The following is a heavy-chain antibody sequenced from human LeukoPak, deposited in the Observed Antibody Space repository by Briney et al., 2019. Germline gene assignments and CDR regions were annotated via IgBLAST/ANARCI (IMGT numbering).Heavy chain of an antibody. J-gene: IGHJ4*02. CDR3: ATQYYYDSSGYYFLHY. CDR1: GYTLTELS. V-gene: IGHV1-24*01. CDR2: FEPEDGET. Sequence: ASVKVSCKVSGYTLTELSMHWVRQAPGKGLEWMGGFEPEDGETIYAQKFQGRVTMTEDTSTDTAYMELSSLRSEDTAVYYCATQYYYDSSGYYFLHYWGQGTLVTVSS. D-gene: IGHD3-22*01.